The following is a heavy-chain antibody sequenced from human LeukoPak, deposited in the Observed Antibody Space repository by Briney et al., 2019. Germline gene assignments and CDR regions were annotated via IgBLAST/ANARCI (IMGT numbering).Heavy chain of an antibody. V-gene: IGHV5-10-1*01. CDR2: IDPSDSYT. D-gene: IGHD6-6*01. J-gene: IGHJ3*02. Sequence: GESLKISCKGSGYSFTNYWITWVRQMPGKGLEWMGRIDPSDSYTNYSPSFQGHVTISADKSISTAYLQWSSLKASDTAVYYCARHWDSGSDAFDIWGQGTMVTVSS. CDR1: GYSFTNYW. CDR3: ARHWDSGSDAFDI.